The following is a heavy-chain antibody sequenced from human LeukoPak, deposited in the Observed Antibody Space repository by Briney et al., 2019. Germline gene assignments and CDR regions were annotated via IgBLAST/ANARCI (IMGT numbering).Heavy chain of an antibody. Sequence: SETLSLTCTVSGGSISSGGYYWSWIRQHPGKGLEWIGYIYYSGSTYYNPSLKSRVTISVDTSKNQFSLKLSSVTAADTAVYYCARGALIDYDILTGYYVWGQGTLVTVSS. CDR3: ARGALIDYDILTGYYV. CDR1: GGSISSGGYY. J-gene: IGHJ4*02. D-gene: IGHD3-9*01. V-gene: IGHV4-31*03. CDR2: IYYSGST.